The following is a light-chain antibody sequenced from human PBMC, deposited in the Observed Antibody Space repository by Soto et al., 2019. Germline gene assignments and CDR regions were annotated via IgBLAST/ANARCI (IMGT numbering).Light chain of an antibody. CDR3: QQYHNWPPKYT. J-gene: IGKJ2*01. CDR1: QTVASN. CDR2: GAS. V-gene: IGKV3-15*01. Sequence: EIVMRQSPASLSVSPGDGATLSCRASQTVASNLAWYQQKPGQGPRLLIHGASTRAAGVPARFSGSGSGTDFTLTISSLQSEDFAVYYCQQYHNWPPKYTFGQGTKLQIK.